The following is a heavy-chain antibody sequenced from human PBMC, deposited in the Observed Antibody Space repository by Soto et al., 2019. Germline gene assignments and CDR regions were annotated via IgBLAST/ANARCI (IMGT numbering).Heavy chain of an antibody. CDR3: ARGADSDSYSQATSAY. Sequence: GGSLRLSCAASGFTFSSYGMHWVRQAPGKGLEWVSVIWYNGNNKYYADSVKGRFTISRDNSKNTLYLQMNSLRGEDTAVYYCARGADSDSYSQATSAYRGQAPLVTV. V-gene: IGHV3-33*01. J-gene: IGHJ4*02. D-gene: IGHD2-21*01. CDR1: GFTFSSYG. CDR2: IWYNGNNK.